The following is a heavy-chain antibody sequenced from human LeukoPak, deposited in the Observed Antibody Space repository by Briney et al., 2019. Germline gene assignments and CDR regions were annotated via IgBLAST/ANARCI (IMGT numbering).Heavy chain of an antibody. J-gene: IGHJ5*02. CDR1: GFTFSSYA. V-gene: IGHV3-23*01. Sequence: PGGPLRLSCAASGFTFSSYAMSWVRQAPGKGLEWVSAISGSGGSTYYADSVKGRFTISRDNSKNTLYLQMNSLRAEDTAVYYCAKDKRPITMIALGWFDPWGQGTLVTVSS. D-gene: IGHD3-22*01. CDR3: AKDKRPITMIALGWFDP. CDR2: ISGSGGST.